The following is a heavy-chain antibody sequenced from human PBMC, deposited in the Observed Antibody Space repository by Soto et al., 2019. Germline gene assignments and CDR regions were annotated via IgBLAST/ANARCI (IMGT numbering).Heavy chain of an antibody. CDR3: ARRLEEFGNYWFDP. CDR1: GESIRSDTDY. Sequence: SETLSLTCTVSGESIRSDTDYWAWIRQPPGKGPEWIGSIYYSGSTYYNPSLKSRITISADTSKNQFSLKLNSVTAADTAVYYCARRLEEFGNYWFDPWGQGTLVTVSS. V-gene: IGHV4-39*01. D-gene: IGHD3-10*01. J-gene: IGHJ5*02. CDR2: IYYSGST.